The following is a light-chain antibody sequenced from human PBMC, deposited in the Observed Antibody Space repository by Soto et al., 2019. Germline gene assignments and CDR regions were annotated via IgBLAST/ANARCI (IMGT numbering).Light chain of an antibody. CDR1: SSDVGGYDY. CDR2: DVH. CDR3: TSYTPGGAFVV. J-gene: IGLJ2*01. Sequence: QSALTQPASVSGSPGQSITISCTGTSSDVGGYDYVSWYQQQPGKAPKLMIYDVHNRASGVSGRFSGSKSGTTASLTISGLQAEDEANYYRTSYTPGGAFVVFGGGTKVTVL. V-gene: IGLV2-14*03.